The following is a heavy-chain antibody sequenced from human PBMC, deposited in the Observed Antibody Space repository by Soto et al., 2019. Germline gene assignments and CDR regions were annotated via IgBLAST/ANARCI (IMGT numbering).Heavy chain of an antibody. CDR1: GFTFSDYA. CDR3: ATETTFYYGSGSFPYYGMDV. CDR2: ISYDGSNE. Sequence: GGSLRLSCAASGFTFSDYAMHWVRQAPGKGLEWVAVISYDGSNEYYADSVKGRFTISRDNSKNTLYLQMNSLRGEDTAVYYCATETTFYYGSGSFPYYGMDVWGQGTTVTV. D-gene: IGHD3-10*01. J-gene: IGHJ6*02. V-gene: IGHV3-30-3*01.